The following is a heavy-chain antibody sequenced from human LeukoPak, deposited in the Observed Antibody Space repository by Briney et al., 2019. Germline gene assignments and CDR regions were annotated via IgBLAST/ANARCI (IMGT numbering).Heavy chain of an antibody. CDR2: INHSGST. CDR3: ARGDAMARGVIIH. Sequence: PETLSLTCAVYGGSFSGYYWSWVRQPPGKGLEWIGEINHSGSTNYNPSLKSRVTISVDTSKNQFSLKLSSVTAADTAVYYCARGDAMARGVIIHWGQGTLVTVSS. V-gene: IGHV4-34*01. CDR1: GGSFSGYY. D-gene: IGHD3-10*01. J-gene: IGHJ4*02.